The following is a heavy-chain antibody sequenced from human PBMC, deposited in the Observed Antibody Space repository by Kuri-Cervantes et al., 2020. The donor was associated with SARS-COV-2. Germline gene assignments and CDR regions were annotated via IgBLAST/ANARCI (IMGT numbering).Heavy chain of an antibody. J-gene: IGHJ2*01. V-gene: IGHV1-69*13. Sequence: SVKVSCKASGGTFSSYAISWVRQAPGQGLEWMGGIIPIFGTANYAQKFQGRVTITADESTSTAHMELSSLRSEDTAVYYCAADDSSGYFGYFDLWGRGTLVTVSS. D-gene: IGHD3-22*01. CDR2: IIPIFGTA. CDR3: AADDSSGYFGYFDL. CDR1: GGTFSSYA.